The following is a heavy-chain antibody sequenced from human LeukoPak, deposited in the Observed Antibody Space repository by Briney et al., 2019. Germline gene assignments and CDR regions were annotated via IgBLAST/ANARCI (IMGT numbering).Heavy chain of an antibody. V-gene: IGHV1-24*01. D-gene: IGHD2-2*01. J-gene: IGHJ6*02. Sequence: ASVKVSCKVSGYTLTELSMHWVRQAPGKGLEWMGGFDPEDGETIYAQKFQGRVTMTEDTSTDTAYMELSSLRSEDTAVYYCATVSSTSYYCGMDVWGQGTTVTVSS. CDR2: FDPEDGET. CDR1: GYTLTELS. CDR3: ATVSSTSYYCGMDV.